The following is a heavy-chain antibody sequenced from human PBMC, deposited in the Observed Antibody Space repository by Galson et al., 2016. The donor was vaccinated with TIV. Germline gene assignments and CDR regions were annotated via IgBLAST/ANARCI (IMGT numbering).Heavy chain of an antibody. CDR1: GVTFSYFA. CDR3: ARGRGIYDSSGYFLFDH. V-gene: IGHV1-69*13. Sequence: SVKVSCKASGVTFSYFAFSWVRQAPGQGLEWMGGIVPMFGTTNYAQKFQGRVTISAEESTTTAYLELSSLRSEDTAVYYCARGRGIYDSSGYFLFDHWGQGTLVTVSS. D-gene: IGHD3-22*01. CDR2: IVPMFGTT. J-gene: IGHJ5*02.